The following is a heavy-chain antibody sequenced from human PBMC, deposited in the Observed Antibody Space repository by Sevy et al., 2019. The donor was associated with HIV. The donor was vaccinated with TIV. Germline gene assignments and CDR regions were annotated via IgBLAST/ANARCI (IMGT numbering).Heavy chain of an antibody. D-gene: IGHD3-22*01. J-gene: IGHJ4*02. CDR2: IIPIFGTA. Sequence: SLKVSCKASGGTFSSYAISWVRQAPGQGLEWMGGIIPIFGTANYAQKFQGRVTITADESTSTAYVELRSLRSEDTAVYYCARAGFMSDSSGYYWGQGTLVTVSS. CDR1: GGTFSSYA. V-gene: IGHV1-69*13. CDR3: ARAGFMSDSSGYY.